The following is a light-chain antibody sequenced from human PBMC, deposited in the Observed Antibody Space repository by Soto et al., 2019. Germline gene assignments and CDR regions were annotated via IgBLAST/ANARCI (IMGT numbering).Light chain of an antibody. CDR1: QGIRSY. V-gene: IGKV1-8*01. Sequence: AMRMTQSPSSLSASAGDRVTITCRARQGIRSYLAWYQQKPGKAPKLLIYAASTLQSGVPSRFSGSGSGTDFTLSISCLHSEDFATYYCQQYYTYPRAFGPGTKADIK. CDR2: AAS. CDR3: QQYYTYPRA. J-gene: IGKJ3*01.